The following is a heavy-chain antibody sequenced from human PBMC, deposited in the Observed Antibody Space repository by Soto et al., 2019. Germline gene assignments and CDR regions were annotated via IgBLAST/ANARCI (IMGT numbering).Heavy chain of an antibody. Sequence: ASVKVSCKASGYTFTGYFMHWVRQAPGQGLEWMGWISAYNGNTNYAQKLQGRVTMTTDTSTSTAYMELRSLRSDDTAVYYCARGGIAALSDWFDPWGQGTLVTVSS. CDR2: ISAYNGNT. D-gene: IGHD6-13*01. J-gene: IGHJ5*02. V-gene: IGHV1-18*04. CDR1: GYTFTGYF. CDR3: ARGGIAALSDWFDP.